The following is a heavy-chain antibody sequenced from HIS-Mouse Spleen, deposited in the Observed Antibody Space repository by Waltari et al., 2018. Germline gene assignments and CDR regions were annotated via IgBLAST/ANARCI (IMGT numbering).Heavy chain of an antibody. Sequence: QLQLQESGPGLVKPSETLSLTCTVSGGSISSSSYYWGWIRQPPGKGLGWIGSIYYSGRTYYNPSLKGRVTISVDTSKNQFSLKLSSVTAADTAVYYCAREIPYSSSWYDWYFDLWGRGTLVTVSS. CDR2: IYYSGRT. V-gene: IGHV4-39*07. CDR3: AREIPYSSSWYDWYFDL. D-gene: IGHD6-13*01. J-gene: IGHJ2*01. CDR1: GGSISSSSYY.